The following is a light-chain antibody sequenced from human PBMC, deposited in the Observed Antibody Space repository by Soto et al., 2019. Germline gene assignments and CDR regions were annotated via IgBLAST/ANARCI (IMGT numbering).Light chain of an antibody. CDR3: QQYGSSLTWT. Sequence: EVVLTQSPGTVSLSPGERVTLSCRASQSVISNYLAWFQQRPGQAPRLLIYAASSRATGIPDRFSGSGSGTDFTLCISRLEPEDFAVYYCQQYGSSLTWTFGQGTKVEIK. V-gene: IGKV3-20*01. CDR2: AAS. J-gene: IGKJ1*01. CDR1: QSVISNY.